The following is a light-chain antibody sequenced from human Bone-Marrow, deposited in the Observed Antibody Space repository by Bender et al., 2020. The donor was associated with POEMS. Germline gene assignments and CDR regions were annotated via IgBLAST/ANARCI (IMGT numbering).Light chain of an antibody. V-gene: IGLV2-23*01. J-gene: IGLJ3*02. CDR1: SSDVGGYNY. CDR2: EGN. CDR3: CSYAGSGTWV. Sequence: QSALTQPASVSGSPGQSITISCTGTSSDVGGYNYVSWYQQHPGKAPKLIIYEGNERPSGLSNRFSGSKSGNTASLTISGLQADDEADYFCCSYAGSGTWVFGGGTKLTVL.